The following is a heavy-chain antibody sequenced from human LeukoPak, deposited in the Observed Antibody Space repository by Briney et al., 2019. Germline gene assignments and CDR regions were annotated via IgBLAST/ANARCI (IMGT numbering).Heavy chain of an antibody. D-gene: IGHD6-19*01. CDR3: AKDVAVAGYFDY. Sequence: GGSLRLSCAVSGVRFSNYAMTWVRQAPGKGLEWVSTISASGSNTYYADSVKGRFTISRDNSKNTLYLQMNSLRAEDTAVYYCAKDVAVAGYFDYWGQGTLVTVSS. CDR2: ISASGSNT. V-gene: IGHV3-23*01. CDR1: GVRFSNYA. J-gene: IGHJ4*02.